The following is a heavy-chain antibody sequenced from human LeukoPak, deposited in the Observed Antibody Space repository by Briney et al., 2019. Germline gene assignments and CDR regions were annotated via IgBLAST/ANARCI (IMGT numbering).Heavy chain of an antibody. D-gene: IGHD6-13*01. J-gene: IGHJ4*02. Sequence: RPSETLSLTCTVSGGSMSSYYWSWIRQPPGKGLEYIGYMYYSGTSKYNPSLKSRVTISLDTSKNQFSLRLNSVTAADTAVYYCARSAGSTWGTDSWGQGTLVTVSS. CDR2: MYYSGTS. CDR3: ARSAGSTWGTDS. V-gene: IGHV4-59*13. CDR1: GGSMSSYY.